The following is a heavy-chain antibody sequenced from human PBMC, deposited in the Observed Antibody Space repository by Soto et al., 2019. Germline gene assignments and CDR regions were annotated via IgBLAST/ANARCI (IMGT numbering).Heavy chain of an antibody. CDR1: GGSISSYY. CDR2: IYYSGST. V-gene: IGHV4-59*08. J-gene: IGHJ4*02. D-gene: IGHD3-10*01. CDR3: AGTDYYGSGSYRAFGNY. Sequence: NPSETLSLICTVSGGSISSYYWSWIRQPPGKGLEWIGYIYYSGSTNYNPSLKSRVTISVDTSKNQFSLKLSSVTAADTAVYYCAGTDYYGSGSYRAFGNYWGQGTLVTVSS.